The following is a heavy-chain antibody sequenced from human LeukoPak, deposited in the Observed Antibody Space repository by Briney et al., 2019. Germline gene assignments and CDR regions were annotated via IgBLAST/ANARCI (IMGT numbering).Heavy chain of an antibody. V-gene: IGHV3-23*01. CDR1: GVTFSNYA. J-gene: IGHJ4*02. CDR2: VSGSGGST. D-gene: IGHD3-3*01. CDR3: VKGGQRYDFWRFDY. Sequence: PGGSRRLSCAASGVTFSNYAMNWVRLAPGTGLQWVSSVSGSGGSTYYADSVKGRFSISRDNSKNTLYLQMNSLRADDTAVYYCVKGGQRYDFWRFDYWGQGTLVTVSS.